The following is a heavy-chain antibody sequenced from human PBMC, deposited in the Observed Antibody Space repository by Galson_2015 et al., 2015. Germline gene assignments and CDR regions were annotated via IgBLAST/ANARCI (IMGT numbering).Heavy chain of an antibody. CDR1: GFTVSSNY. CDR2: IYSGGST. V-gene: IGHV3-53*01. Sequence: SLRLSCAASGFTVSSNYMSWVRQAPGKGLEWVSLIYSGGSTYYADSVKGRFTISSDNSKNTLYLQMNSLIAADTAVYYCARVIAAHHYTLDVWGQGSAGTVSS. D-gene: IGHD6-13*01. CDR3: ARVIAAHHYTLDV. J-gene: IGHJ6*02.